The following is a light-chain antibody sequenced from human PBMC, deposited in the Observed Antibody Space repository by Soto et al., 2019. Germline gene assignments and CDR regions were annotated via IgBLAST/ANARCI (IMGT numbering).Light chain of an antibody. CDR2: GAS. CDR1: QSVSRN. Sequence: EIVMTQSPVTLSVFPGERATLSCRASQSVSRNVAWYQQKPGQAPRLLIYGASTRAPGISGTYSVSGSGTEITLAIRHLQSEDFAIYYCKQYDNWPFTFGPGTKVDIK. V-gene: IGKV3-15*01. J-gene: IGKJ3*01. CDR3: KQYDNWPFT.